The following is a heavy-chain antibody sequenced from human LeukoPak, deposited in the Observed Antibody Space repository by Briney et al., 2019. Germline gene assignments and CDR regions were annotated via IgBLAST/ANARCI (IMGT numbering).Heavy chain of an antibody. Sequence: ASVNVSCKASGGTFSSYAISWVRQAPGQGLEWMGGIIPIFGAANYAQKFQGRVTVTADESTSTAYMELSSLRSEDTAVYYCAREPQLGPYYFDYWGQGTLVTVSS. CDR1: GGTFSSYA. D-gene: IGHD7-27*01. V-gene: IGHV1-69*13. J-gene: IGHJ4*02. CDR3: AREPQLGPYYFDY. CDR2: IIPIFGAA.